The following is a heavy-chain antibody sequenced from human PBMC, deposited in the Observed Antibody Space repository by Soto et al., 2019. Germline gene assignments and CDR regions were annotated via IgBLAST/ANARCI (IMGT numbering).Heavy chain of an antibody. J-gene: IGHJ5*02. D-gene: IGHD6-19*01. CDR1: GFTFSSYS. V-gene: IGHV3-48*01. CDR3: ARDRRIAVAATNWFDP. CDR2: ISSSSSTI. Sequence: SGGSLRLSCAASGFTFSSYSMNWVRQAPGKGLEWVSYISSSSSTIYYADSVKGRFTISRDNAKNSLYLQMNSLRAEDTAVYYCARDRRIAVAATNWFDPWGQGTLVTVSS.